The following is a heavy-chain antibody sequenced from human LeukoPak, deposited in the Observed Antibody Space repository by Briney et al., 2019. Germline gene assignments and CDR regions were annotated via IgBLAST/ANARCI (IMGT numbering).Heavy chain of an antibody. CDR2: ISGSGCST. CDR3: AKLFIAARRFDY. V-gene: IGHV3-23*01. J-gene: IGHJ4*02. Sequence: PGGSLRLSCAASGFTFSSYSMNWVRQAPGKGLEWVSAISGSGCSTYYADSVKGRFTISRDNSKNTLYLQMNSLRAEDTAVYYCAKLFIAARRFDYWGQGTLVTVSS. CDR1: GFTFSSYS. D-gene: IGHD6-6*01.